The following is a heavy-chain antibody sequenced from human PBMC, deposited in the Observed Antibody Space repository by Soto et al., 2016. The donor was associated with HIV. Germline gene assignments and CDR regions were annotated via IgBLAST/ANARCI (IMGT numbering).Heavy chain of an antibody. V-gene: IGHV1-8*03. CDR1: GYTFSSYD. J-gene: IGHJ6*02. CDR2: MNPNSGNT. D-gene: IGHD3-9*01. CDR3: AMGARYFDWLHTGGMDV. Sequence: QVQLVQSGAEVKKPGASVKVSCKASGYTFSSYDLNWVRQATGQGLEWMGWMNPNSGNTAYAQKFQGRVTITRNTSISTAYMELSSLRSEDTAVYYCAMGARYFDWLHTGGMDVWGQGTTVTVSS.